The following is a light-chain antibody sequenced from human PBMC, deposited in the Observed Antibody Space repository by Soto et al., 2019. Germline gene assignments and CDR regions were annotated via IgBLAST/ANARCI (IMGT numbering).Light chain of an antibody. J-gene: IGKJ5*01. CDR2: DAS. CDR1: QSVNSN. V-gene: IGKV3-15*01. Sequence: EIVMTQSPATLSVSPGERATLSCRASQSVNSNLAWYQQKPGQAPTLLIYDASTRATGIPARFSGSGSGTEFTLTISSLRSEDFAVYYCQQFDNRPPVTFGQGTRLEIK. CDR3: QQFDNRPPVT.